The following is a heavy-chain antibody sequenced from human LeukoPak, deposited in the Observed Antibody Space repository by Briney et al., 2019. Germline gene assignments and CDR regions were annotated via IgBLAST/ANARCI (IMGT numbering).Heavy chain of an antibody. CDR2: IRYDGSNK. D-gene: IGHD3-10*01. J-gene: IGHJ6*03. V-gene: IGHV3-30*02. CDR3: AKDRNYGSGSYWRYYYYMDV. CDR1: GFTFSSYG. Sequence: QPGGSLRLSCAASGFTFSSYGMHWVRQAPGKGLEWVAFIRYDGSNKYYADSVKGRFTISRDNSKNTLYLQMNSLRAEDTAVYYCAKDRNYGSGSYWRYYYYMDVWGKGTTVTISS.